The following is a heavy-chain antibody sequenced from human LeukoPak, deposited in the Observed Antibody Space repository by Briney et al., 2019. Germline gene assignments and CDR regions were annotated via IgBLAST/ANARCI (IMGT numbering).Heavy chain of an antibody. CDR3: ARARDGYNT. CDR1: GGSISSGSYY. V-gene: IGHV4-61*02. CDR2: IYTSGST. Sequence: PSETLSLTCTVSGGSISSGSYYWSWIRQPAGKGLEWIGRIYTSGSTNYNPSLKSRVTISVDTSKNQFSLKLSSVTAADTAVYYCARARDGYNTWGQGTLVTVSS. J-gene: IGHJ4*02. D-gene: IGHD5-24*01.